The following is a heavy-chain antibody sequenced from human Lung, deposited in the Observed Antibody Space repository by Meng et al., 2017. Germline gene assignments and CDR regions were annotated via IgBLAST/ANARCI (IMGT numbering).Heavy chain of an antibody. V-gene: IGHV4-34*01. CDR3: ARGLTTLAHDFDY. CDR1: GGYFSYFY. J-gene: IGHJ4*02. D-gene: IGHD4-11*01. CDR2: INHRGST. Sequence: VQLQHWGAGLLKSSETVSLTCVVSGGYFSYFYWSWIRQPPGKGLQWLGEINHRGSTNYHPFPVSRVSTSVDTSQNNLSLKMSSVTAADSAVYYRARGLTTLAHDFDYWGQGTLVTVSS.